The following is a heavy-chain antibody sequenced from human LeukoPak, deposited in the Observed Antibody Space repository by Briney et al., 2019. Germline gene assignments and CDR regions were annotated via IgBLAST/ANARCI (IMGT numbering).Heavy chain of an antibody. Sequence: ASVKVSCKASGYTFTSYGISWVRQAPGQGLEWMGWISAYNGNTNYAQKLQGRVTMTTDTSTSTAYMELRSLRSDGTAVYYCARGFDYGDYYYYGMDVWGQGTTVTVSS. J-gene: IGHJ6*02. CDR3: ARGFDYGDYYYYGMDV. V-gene: IGHV1-18*01. D-gene: IGHD4-17*01. CDR1: GYTFTSYG. CDR2: ISAYNGNT.